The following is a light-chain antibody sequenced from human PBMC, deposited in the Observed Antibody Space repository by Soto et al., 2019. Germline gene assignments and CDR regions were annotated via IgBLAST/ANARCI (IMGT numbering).Light chain of an antibody. CDR3: QQYGTAPIT. CDR1: QSVIANY. V-gene: IGKV3-20*01. J-gene: IGKJ5*01. Sequence: DIVLTQSPGTLSLSPVERATLSCMASQSVIANYLAWYQQKPGQAPRLLIYRASSRATGIPDRFSGTGSGTDFTLTISRVEPEDFAVYYCQQYGTAPITFGQGTRLEIK. CDR2: RAS.